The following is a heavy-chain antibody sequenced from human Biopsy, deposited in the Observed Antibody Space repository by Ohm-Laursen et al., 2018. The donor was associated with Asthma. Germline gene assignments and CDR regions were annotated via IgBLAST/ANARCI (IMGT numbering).Heavy chain of an antibody. V-gene: IGHV1-69*01. D-gene: IGHD3-16*01. CDR3: ARVDAIMISGDFYYYSGFDL. CDR1: GYTVTRYA. J-gene: IGHJ6*02. CDR2: IIPMYGVP. Sequence: SSVKVSCMASGYTVTRYAVNWVRQAPGQGLEWMGGIIPMYGVPKVAQKFQGRVTITADESTSTAYMEMSSLRSEDTAVYYCARVDAIMISGDFYYYSGFDLWGQGTTVRVSS.